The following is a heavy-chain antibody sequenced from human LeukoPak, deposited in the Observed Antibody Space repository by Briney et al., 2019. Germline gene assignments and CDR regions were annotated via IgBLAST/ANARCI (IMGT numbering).Heavy chain of an antibody. CDR2: IYTSGST. V-gene: IGHV4-61*02. J-gene: IGHJ4*02. Sequence: SQTLSLTCTVSGGSISSGSYYWSWIRQPAGKGLEWIGRIYTSGSTNYNPSLKSRVTISVDTSKNQFSLKLSSVTAADTAVYYCARVDTSTYDFWSGYYVPAGFDYWGQGTLVTVSS. CDR3: ARVDTSTYDFWSGYYVPAGFDY. CDR1: GGSISSGSYY. D-gene: IGHD3-3*01.